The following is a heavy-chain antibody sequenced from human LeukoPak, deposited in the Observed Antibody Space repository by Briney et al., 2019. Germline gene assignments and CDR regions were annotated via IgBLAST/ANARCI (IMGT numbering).Heavy chain of an antibody. CDR2: ISYSGST. CDR3: ARRGPVVAAGDAFDI. CDR1: GGSISSTGFY. V-gene: IGHV4-39*07. J-gene: IGHJ3*02. Sequence: SETLSLTCTGSGGSISSTGFYWGWIRQPPGKGLEWIGSISYSGSTYYNPSLKSRVTISVDTSKNQFSLRLTSVTAADTAVYYCARRGPVVAAGDAFDIWGQGTMVTVSS. D-gene: IGHD2-15*01.